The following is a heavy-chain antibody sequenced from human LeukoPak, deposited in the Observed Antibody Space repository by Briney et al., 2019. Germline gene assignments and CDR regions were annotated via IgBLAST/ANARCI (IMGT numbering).Heavy chain of an antibody. CDR2: IYSGGST. CDR1: GFTFSSYG. D-gene: IGHD4-17*01. CDR3: ARDLRDYGDHEVYGMDV. J-gene: IGHJ6*02. V-gene: IGHV3-53*01. Sequence: PGGSLRLSCAASGFTFSSYGMHWVRQAPGKGLEWVSVIYSGGSTYYADSVKGRFTISRDNSKNTLYLQMNSLRAEDTAVYYCARDLRDYGDHEVYGMDVWGQGTTVTVSS.